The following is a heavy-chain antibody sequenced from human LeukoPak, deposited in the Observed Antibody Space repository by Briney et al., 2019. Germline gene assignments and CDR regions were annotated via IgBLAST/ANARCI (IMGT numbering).Heavy chain of an antibody. J-gene: IGHJ3*02. CDR3: ARGHPGAFDI. CDR2: ISGSEKTI. V-gene: IGHV3-11*04. Sequence: GGSLRLPCAASGFTVSNNYMSWVRQAPGKGLEWISYISGSEKTIVYADSVKGRFTISRDSARNSLFLQMNSLRVEDRAVYYCARGHPGAFDIWGQGTMVTVSS. CDR1: GFTVSNNY.